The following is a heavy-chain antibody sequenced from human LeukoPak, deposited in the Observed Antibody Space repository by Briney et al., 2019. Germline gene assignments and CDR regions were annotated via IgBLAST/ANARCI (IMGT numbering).Heavy chain of an antibody. CDR3: ARVFLTYDYGVGNWFDP. CDR2: INPSGGST. V-gene: IGHV1-46*01. CDR1: GYTFIGSY. Sequence: ASVKVSCKASGYTFIGSYIHWVRQAPGQGLEWMGIINPSGGSTSYAQKFQGRVTMTRDTSTSTVYMELSSLRSEDTAVYYCARVFLTYDYGVGNWFDPWGQGTLVTVSS. J-gene: IGHJ5*02. D-gene: IGHD4-17*01.